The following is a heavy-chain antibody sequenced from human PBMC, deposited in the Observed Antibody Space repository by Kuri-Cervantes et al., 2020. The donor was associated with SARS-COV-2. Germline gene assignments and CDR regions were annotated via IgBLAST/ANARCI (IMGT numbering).Heavy chain of an antibody. CDR1: GFTFSSYW. Sequence: GGSLRLSCAASGFTFSSYWVSWVRQAPGKGLEWVANIKQDGSEKYYVDSVKGRFTISRDNARNSLYLQMNSLRAEDTAVYYCAKIAHVVVIAGAFDLWGQGTMVTVSS. V-gene: IGHV3-7*03. CDR3: AKIAHVVVIAGAFDL. J-gene: IGHJ3*01. CDR2: IKQDGSEK. D-gene: IGHD2-21*01.